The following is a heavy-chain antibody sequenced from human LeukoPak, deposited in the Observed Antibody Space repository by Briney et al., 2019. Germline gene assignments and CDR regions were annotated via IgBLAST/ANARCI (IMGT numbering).Heavy chain of an antibody. D-gene: IGHD1-26*01. CDR3: ARAFLSGSYSRSWFDP. V-gene: IGHV4-30-4*01. J-gene: IGHJ5*02. CDR2: IYYSGST. CDR1: GGSISSGDYY. Sequence: SQTLSLTCTVSGGSISSGDYYWGWHRQPPGTGREWVGYIYYSGSTYYNPSLKSRVTISVDTSKNQFSLKLSSVTAADTAVYYCARAFLSGSYSRSWFDPWGQGTLVTVSS.